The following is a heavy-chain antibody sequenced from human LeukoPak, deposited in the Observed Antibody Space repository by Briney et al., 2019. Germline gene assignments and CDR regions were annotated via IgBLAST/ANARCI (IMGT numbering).Heavy chain of an antibody. CDR1: GFTFSSYA. CDR2: ISGSGGST. Sequence: PGGSLRLSCAASGFTFSSYAMSWVRQAPGKGLEWVSAISGSGGSTYYADSVKGRFTISRDNSKNTLYLQMNSLRAEDTAVYYCAKVSPPDYYDSSGYYYFDYWGQGTLVTVSS. CDR3: AKVSPPDYYDSSGYYYFDY. J-gene: IGHJ4*02. D-gene: IGHD3-22*01. V-gene: IGHV3-23*01.